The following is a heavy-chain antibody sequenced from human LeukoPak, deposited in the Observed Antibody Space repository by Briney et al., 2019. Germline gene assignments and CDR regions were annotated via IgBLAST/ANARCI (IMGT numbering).Heavy chain of an antibody. J-gene: IGHJ5*02. D-gene: IGHD3-10*01. CDR3: ARGTELLWFGELTNNWFDP. CDR1: GYTFTSYY. V-gene: IGHV1-46*01. Sequence: GASVKVSCKASGYTFTSYYMHWVRQAPGQGPEWMGIINPSGGSTSYAQKFQGRVTMTRDTSTSTVYMELSSLRSEDTAVYYCARGTELLWFGELTNNWFDPWGQGTLVTVSS. CDR2: INPSGGST.